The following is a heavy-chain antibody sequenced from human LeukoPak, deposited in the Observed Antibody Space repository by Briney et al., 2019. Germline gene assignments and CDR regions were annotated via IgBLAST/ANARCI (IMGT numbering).Heavy chain of an antibody. Sequence: SEALSLTCTVFGDSVTGYYLNWVRQPPGKGLEWIGHIYKIGTTNYNPSLKSRLTISADTSKNQFSLKLRSVTAADTAVYYCVIGVGWQPDYWGQGALVTVSS. J-gene: IGHJ4*02. CDR2: IYKIGTT. CDR3: VIGVGWQPDY. D-gene: IGHD2-15*01. V-gene: IGHV4-59*02. CDR1: GDSVTGYY.